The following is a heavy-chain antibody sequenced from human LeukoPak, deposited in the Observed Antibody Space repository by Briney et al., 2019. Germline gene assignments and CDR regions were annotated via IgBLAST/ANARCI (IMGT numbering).Heavy chain of an antibody. V-gene: IGHV3-43*01. D-gene: IGHD2-2*01. Sequence: GGSLRLSCVATGFTFDEHTIHWVRQRPGKGLEWVSLVTWEGFAFYGDSVKGRFTVSRDRKENSVFLQMNSLNPEDSAVYFCVRDTLPHCASSSCYQFDYWGQGTLVTVSS. CDR1: GFTFDEHT. J-gene: IGHJ4*02. CDR2: VTWEGFA. CDR3: VRDTLPHCASSSCYQFDY.